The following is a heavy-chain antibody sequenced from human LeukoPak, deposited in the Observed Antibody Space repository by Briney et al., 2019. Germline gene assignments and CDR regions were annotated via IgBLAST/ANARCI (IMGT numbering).Heavy chain of an antibody. J-gene: IGHJ4*02. V-gene: IGHV4-61*02. CDR3: ARGRWELPSFDY. CDR1: GYSISSGSYY. D-gene: IGHD1-26*01. CDR2: IYTSGST. Sequence: SETLSLTCTVSGYSISSGSYYWSWIRQPAGKGLEWIGRIYTSGSTNYNPSLKSRVTISVDTSKNQFSLKLSSVTAADTAVYYCARGRWELPSFDYWGQGTLVTVSS.